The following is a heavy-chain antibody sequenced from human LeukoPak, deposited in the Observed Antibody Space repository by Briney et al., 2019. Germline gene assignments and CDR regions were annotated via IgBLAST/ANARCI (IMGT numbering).Heavy chain of an antibody. J-gene: IGHJ6*03. V-gene: IGHV4-39*01. CDR3: ASPLERDRGGYMDV. D-gene: IGHD2-15*01. CDR1: GGSISSSSYY. Sequence: PSETLSLTCTVSGGSISSSSYYWGWIRQPPGKGLEWIGNIYYSGRAYYNPSLKSRVTISEDTSKNQFSLKLSSVTATDTAVYYCASPLERDRGGYMDVWGKGTTVIVSS. CDR2: IYYSGRA.